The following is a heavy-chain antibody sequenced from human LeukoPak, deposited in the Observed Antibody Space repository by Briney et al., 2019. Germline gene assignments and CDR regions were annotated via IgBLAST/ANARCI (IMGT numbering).Heavy chain of an antibody. Sequence: GASVKVSCKASGYTFTSYDINWVRQATGQGLEWMGWMNPNSGNTAYAQKFQGRVTMTRNTSISTAYMELSSLRSEDTAVYYCARALTGDDTFDIWGQGTVVTVSS. J-gene: IGHJ3*02. CDR2: MNPNSGNT. V-gene: IGHV1-8*01. D-gene: IGHD7-27*01. CDR1: GYTFTSYD. CDR3: ARALTGDDTFDI.